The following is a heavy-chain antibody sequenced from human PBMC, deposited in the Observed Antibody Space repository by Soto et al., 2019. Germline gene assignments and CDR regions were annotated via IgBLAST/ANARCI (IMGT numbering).Heavy chain of an antibody. J-gene: IGHJ6*02. D-gene: IGHD6-13*01. V-gene: IGHV3-23*01. CDR3: SKTSIAAAGILGSDV. CDR1: GFTFSSYA. Sequence: GGSLRLSCAASGFTFSSYAMSWVRQAPGKGLEWVSAISGSGGSTYYADSVKGRFTISRDNSKNTLYLQMNSLRTEDTAVFYCSKTSIAAAGILGSDVWGQGTTVTVSS. CDR2: ISGSGGST.